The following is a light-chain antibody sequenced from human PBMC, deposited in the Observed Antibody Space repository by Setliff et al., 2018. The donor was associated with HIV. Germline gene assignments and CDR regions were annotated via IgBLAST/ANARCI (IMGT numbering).Light chain of an antibody. CDR2: KNN. Sequence: QSVLAQPPSAPGTPGQTVTISCSGSSSNIGTNYVYWYQQLPGTAPKLIIYKNNQRPSGVPDRLFGSKSGTSASLAISGLRSEDEADYYCAAWDDSLIAVVFGGGTKVTVL. V-gene: IGLV1-47*01. CDR1: SSNIGTNY. J-gene: IGLJ2*01. CDR3: AAWDDSLIAVV.